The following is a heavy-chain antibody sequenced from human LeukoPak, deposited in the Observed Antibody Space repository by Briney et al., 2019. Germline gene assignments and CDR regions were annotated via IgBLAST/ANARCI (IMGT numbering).Heavy chain of an antibody. CDR2: IYSSGST. J-gene: IGHJ4*02. CDR1: GGSISSDSYY. V-gene: IGHV4-61*02. CDR3: ARDHYPKVVPI. Sequence: PSQTLSLTCTVSGGSISSDSYYWSWIRQPAGKGLEWIGRIYSSGSTNYNPSLKSRVIISVDTSKNQLSLKLSSVTAADTAVYYCARDHYPKVVPIWGQGTLVTVSS. D-gene: IGHD2-15*01.